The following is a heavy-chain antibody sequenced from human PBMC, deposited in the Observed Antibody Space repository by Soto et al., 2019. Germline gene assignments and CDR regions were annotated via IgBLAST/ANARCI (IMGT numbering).Heavy chain of an antibody. V-gene: IGHV3-48*02. CDR3: AREYVDTAMVLALGGFDY. CDR1: GFTFSSYS. Sequence: EVQLVESGGGLVQPGGSLRLSCAASGFTFSSYSMNWVRQAPGKGLEWVSYISSSSSTIYYADSVKGRFTISRDNAKNSLYLQMNSLRDEDTAVYYCAREYVDTAMVLALGGFDYWGQGTLVTVSS. D-gene: IGHD5-18*01. CDR2: ISSSSSTI. J-gene: IGHJ4*02.